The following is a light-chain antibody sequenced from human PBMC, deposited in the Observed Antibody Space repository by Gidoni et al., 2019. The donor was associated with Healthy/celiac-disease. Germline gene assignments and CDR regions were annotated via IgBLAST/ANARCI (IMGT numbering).Light chain of an antibody. CDR3: QQSYSASWT. J-gene: IGKJ1*01. Sequence: DIQMTQSPSSLSASVGDRVTIPCRASQSISSDLNWYQQKPGKAPKLLIYAASSLQSGVPSRFSGSGSGTDFTVTISSLQPEDFATYYCQQSYSASWTCXQXTKVEIK. CDR2: AAS. V-gene: IGKV1-39*01. CDR1: QSISSD.